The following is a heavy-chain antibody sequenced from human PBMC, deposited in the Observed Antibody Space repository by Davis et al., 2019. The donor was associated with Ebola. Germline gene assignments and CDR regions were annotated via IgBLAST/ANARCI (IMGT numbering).Heavy chain of an antibody. CDR3: ARDFVY. V-gene: IGHV4-38-2*02. CDR1: GYSISNGFS. Sequence: MPSETLSLTCTVSGYSISNGFSWGWLRPPPGKGLEWIGSIYHNGRTNYNPSLKSRLTISLDTSKNQFSLRLRSVTAADTAVYFCARDFVYWGQGTLVTVSS. J-gene: IGHJ4*02. CDR2: IYHNGRT.